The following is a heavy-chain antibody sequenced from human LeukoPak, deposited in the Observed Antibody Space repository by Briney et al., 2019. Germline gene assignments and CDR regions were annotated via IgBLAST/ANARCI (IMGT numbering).Heavy chain of an antibody. CDR1: GFTFSSYG. Sequence: GRSLRLSCAASGFTFSSYGMHWVRQAPGKGLDWVSYISGSGSTIYYADSVRGRFTISRDNAKKSLYLQMNSLRAEDTAVYYCARGLTYFDILTGFHDRLDYFDYWGQGTLVTVSS. D-gene: IGHD3-9*01. CDR3: ARGLTYFDILTGFHDRLDYFDY. CDR2: ISGSGSTI. V-gene: IGHV3-48*04. J-gene: IGHJ4*02.